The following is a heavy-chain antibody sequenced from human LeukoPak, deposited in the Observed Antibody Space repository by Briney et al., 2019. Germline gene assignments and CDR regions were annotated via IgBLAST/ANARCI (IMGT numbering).Heavy chain of an antibody. CDR1: GGSISSSSYY. CDR3: ARQGYDFWSGYFTVGFDP. J-gene: IGHJ5*02. V-gene: IGHV4-39*01. Sequence: SETLSLTCTVSGGSISSSSYYWGWIRQPLGKGLEWIGSIYYSGSTYYNPSLKSRVTISVDTSKNQFSLKLSSVTAADTAVYYCARQGYDFWSGYFTVGFDPWGQGTLVTVSS. D-gene: IGHD3-3*01. CDR2: IYYSGST.